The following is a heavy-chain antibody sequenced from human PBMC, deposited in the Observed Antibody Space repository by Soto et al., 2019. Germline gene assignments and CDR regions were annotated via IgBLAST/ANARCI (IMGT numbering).Heavy chain of an antibody. D-gene: IGHD2-15*01. CDR2: MFYSGLT. Sequence: SETLSLTCSVSGYSVSSSDYYWAWIRQPPGKGLEWIGSMFYSGLTYYNPSLKSRVTLSVDTSKTQFSVRLNSVTAADTAVYYCAPLSVSLSGPYGIHVWGQGTTVPVSS. J-gene: IGHJ6*02. V-gene: IGHV4-39*01. CDR3: APLSVSLSGPYGIHV. CDR1: GYSVSSSDYY.